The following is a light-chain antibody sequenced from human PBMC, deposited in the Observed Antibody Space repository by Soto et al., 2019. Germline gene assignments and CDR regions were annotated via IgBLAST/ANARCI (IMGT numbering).Light chain of an antibody. J-gene: IGKJ4*01. CDR1: QSVSQNF. Sequence: EIVLTQSPGTLSLPPGERATLSCRASQSVSQNFLAWYQQKPGQAPRLLINGASSRATGIPDRFSGSGSGTDFSLTIDRLEPAEFAVYFCKQYGSSPPTFGGGTKVAIK. V-gene: IGKV3-20*01. CDR3: KQYGSSPPT. CDR2: GAS.